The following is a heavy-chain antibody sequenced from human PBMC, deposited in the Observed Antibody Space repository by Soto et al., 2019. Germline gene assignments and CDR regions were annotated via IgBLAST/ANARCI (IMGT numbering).Heavy chain of an antibody. CDR1: GFTFSSYA. V-gene: IGHV3-23*01. CDR3: AKGSIAVAGYHHCFDY. D-gene: IGHD6-19*01. Sequence: EVQLLEAGGGLVQPGGSLRLSCAASGFTFSSYAMSWVRQAPGKGLDWVSVISGSGENTYYADSVKGRFTISRDNSKNTLYLQTNSLRAEDTAVYYCAKGSIAVAGYHHCFDYWGQGTLVTVSS. J-gene: IGHJ4*02. CDR2: ISGSGENT.